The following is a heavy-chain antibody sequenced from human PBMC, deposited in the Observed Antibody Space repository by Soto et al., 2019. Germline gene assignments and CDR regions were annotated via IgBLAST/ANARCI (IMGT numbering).Heavy chain of an antibody. CDR2: IIPIFGTA. J-gene: IGHJ4*02. Sequence: QVQLVQSGAEVKKPGSSVKVSCKASGGTFSSYAISWVRQAPGQGLEWMGGIIPIFGTANYAQKFQGRVTIPADESTSTAYMALSSLRSEDTAMYYCARGASIASFWFDYWGQGTLVTVSS. D-gene: IGHD6-6*01. V-gene: IGHV1-69*12. CDR3: ARGASIASFWFDY. CDR1: GGTFSSYA.